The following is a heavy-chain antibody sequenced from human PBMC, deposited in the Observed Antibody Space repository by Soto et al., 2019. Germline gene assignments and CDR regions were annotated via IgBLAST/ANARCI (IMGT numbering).Heavy chain of an antibody. D-gene: IGHD6-13*01. CDR1: GGSFSGYY. Sequence: QVQLQQWGAGLLKPSETLSLTCAVYGGSFSGYYWSWIRQPPGKGLEWIGEINHSGSTNYNPSLQSRVTISVDTSKNQFSLKLSSVTAADTAVYYCARGQAAAGTSDFDYWGQGTLVTVSS. V-gene: IGHV4-34*01. J-gene: IGHJ4*02. CDR3: ARGQAAAGTSDFDY. CDR2: INHSGST.